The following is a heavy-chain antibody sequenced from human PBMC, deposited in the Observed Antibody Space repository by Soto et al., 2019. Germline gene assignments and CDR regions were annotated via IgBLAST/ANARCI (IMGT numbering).Heavy chain of an antibody. D-gene: IGHD2-8*02. V-gene: IGHV3-43*01. Sequence: PGGSLRLSCAASGFTFDDYSMHWVRQAPGKGLEWVSLISWDGGSTYYADSVKGRFTISRDNSKNSLYLQMNSLRTEDTALYYYAKPGRGGYYYYGMDVWGQGTTVTVSS. CDR3: AKPGRGGYYYYGMDV. J-gene: IGHJ6*02. CDR2: ISWDGGST. CDR1: GFTFDDYS.